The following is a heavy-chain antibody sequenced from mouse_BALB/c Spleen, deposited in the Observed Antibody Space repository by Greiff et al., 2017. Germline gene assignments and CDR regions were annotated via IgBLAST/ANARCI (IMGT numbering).Heavy chain of an antibody. CDR2: INSNGGST. CDR1: GFTFSSYG. D-gene: IGHD1-1*01. V-gene: IGHV5-6-3*01. J-gene: IGHJ2*01. Sequence: EVNVVESGGGLVQPGGSLKLSCAASGFTFSSYGMSWVRQTPDKRLELVATINSNGGSTYYPDSVKGRFTISRDNAKNTLYLQMSSLKSEDTAMYYCARGPTTVDYWGQGTTLTVSS. CDR3: ARGPTTVDY.